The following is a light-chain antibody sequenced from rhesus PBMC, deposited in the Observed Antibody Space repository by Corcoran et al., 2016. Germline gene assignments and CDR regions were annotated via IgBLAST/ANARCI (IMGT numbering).Light chain of an antibody. CDR2: KAS. CDR1: PSLSSW. Sequence: DIQMTQSPSSLSASVGDTVTITCRASPSLSSWLAWYQQKPGKAPKLLIYKASSLQSGVPSWFSGSGSGTDFTLTISSLKAEDFATYYCQQYSSSPPTFGGGTKVELK. J-gene: IGKJ4*01. CDR3: QQYSSSPPT. V-gene: IGKV1-22*01.